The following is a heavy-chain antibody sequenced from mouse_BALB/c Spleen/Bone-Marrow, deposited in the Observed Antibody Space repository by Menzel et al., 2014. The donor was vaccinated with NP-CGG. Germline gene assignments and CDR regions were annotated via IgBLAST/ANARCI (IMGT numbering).Heavy chain of an antibody. CDR3: ARYDYRWWFYF. Sequence: EVQLEQSGAELVKPGASVKLSCTASGYNITDYYMYWVKQRPEQGLEWIGRIDPGNGNTNYDPKFKGKATLTADTSSNTAYLQLSCLTSEVSSCTYSARYDYRWWFYFWGAGTPVTVSS. J-gene: IGHJ1*01. D-gene: IGHD1-1*02. V-gene: IGHV14-3*02. CDR1: GYNITDYY. CDR2: IDPGNGNT.